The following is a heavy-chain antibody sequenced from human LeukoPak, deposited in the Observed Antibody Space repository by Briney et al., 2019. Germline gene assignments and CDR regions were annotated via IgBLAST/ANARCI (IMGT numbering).Heavy chain of an antibody. V-gene: IGHV4-61*02. CDR2: IYNSGST. CDR3: ARDTTVTKDAFDI. D-gene: IGHD4-17*01. CDR1: GGSISSGTYY. J-gene: IGHJ3*02. Sequence: SDTLSLTCTVSGGSISSGTYYWSWIRKPAGKGLEWIGRIYNSGSTKYNPSLKRRVTMSVDTSKNQFSLKLSSVTAADTAVYYCARDTTVTKDAFDIWGQGTMVTVSS.